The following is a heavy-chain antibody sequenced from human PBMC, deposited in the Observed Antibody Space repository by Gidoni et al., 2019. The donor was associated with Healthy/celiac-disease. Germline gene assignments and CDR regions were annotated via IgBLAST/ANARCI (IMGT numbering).Heavy chain of an antibody. CDR2: IRSKAYGGTT. J-gene: IGHJ4*02. CDR1: GFTFGDYA. V-gene: IGHV3-49*04. CDR3: TRSSGATVGEVGYFDY. D-gene: IGHD1-26*01. Sequence: EVQLVESGGGLVQPGRSLRLSCTASGFTFGDYAMSWVRQAPGKGLEWVGFIRSKAYGGTTEYAASVKGRFTISRDDSKSIAYLQMNSLKTEDTAVYYCTRSSGATVGEVGYFDYWGQGTLVTVSS.